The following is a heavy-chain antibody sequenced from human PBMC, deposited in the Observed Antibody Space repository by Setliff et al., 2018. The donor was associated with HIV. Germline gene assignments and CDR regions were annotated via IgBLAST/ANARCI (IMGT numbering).Heavy chain of an antibody. CDR1: GYSFTSNW. D-gene: IGHD3-10*01. J-gene: IGHJ3*01. CDR2: IYPGDSDT. CDR3: ARSRVGSSDAFDV. Sequence: PGESLKISCKTSGYSFTSNWIGWARQTPGKGMEWMAIIYPGDSDTTYNPSFQGQVTISVDKSITSAFLQLRRVKVSDTGLYFCARSRVGSSDAFDVWGQGTLVTVSS. V-gene: IGHV5-51*01.